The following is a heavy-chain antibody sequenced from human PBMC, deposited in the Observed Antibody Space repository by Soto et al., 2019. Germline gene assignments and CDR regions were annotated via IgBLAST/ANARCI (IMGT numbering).Heavy chain of an antibody. CDR2: ISAHNGNT. V-gene: IGHV1-18*01. CDR3: ARGRYGDY. D-gene: IGHD1-1*01. J-gene: IGHJ4*02. Sequence: QVHLVQSGAEVKKPGASVKVSCKGSGYAFTTYGITWVRQAPGQGLEWMGWISAHNGNTNYAQKLQGRVTVTRDTSTGTAYMELRSLRSDDTAVYYCARGRYGDYWGQGALVTVSS. CDR1: GYAFTTYG.